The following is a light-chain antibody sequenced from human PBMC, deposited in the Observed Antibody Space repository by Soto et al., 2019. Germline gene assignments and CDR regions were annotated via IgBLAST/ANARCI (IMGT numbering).Light chain of an antibody. CDR1: QSVSSNY. CDR2: GAS. J-gene: IGKJ2*01. CDR3: LGYGTSPFMYT. V-gene: IGKV3-20*01. Sequence: ELMLTQSPGTLALSPGERATLSCRASQSVSSNYLAWFQQKPGQPPRLLIYGASGRATGVPDRFSGSGSGTDFTLTISRLEPEDFAVYSCLGYGTSPFMYTFGQGTKLVVK.